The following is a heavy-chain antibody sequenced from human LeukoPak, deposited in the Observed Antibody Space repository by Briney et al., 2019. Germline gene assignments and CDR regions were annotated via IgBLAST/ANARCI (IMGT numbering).Heavy chain of an antibody. Sequence: PSETLSLTCTVSGGSISSYYWSWIRQPAGKGLEWIGRIYTSGSTNYNPSLKSRVTMSVDTSKNQFSLKLSSVTAADTAVYYCARDRFGFCSSTSCNYFDYGGRGTLVTVSS. CDR3: ARDRFGFCSSTSCNYFDY. CDR1: GGSISSYY. CDR2: IYTSGST. D-gene: IGHD2-2*03. J-gene: IGHJ4*02. V-gene: IGHV4-4*07.